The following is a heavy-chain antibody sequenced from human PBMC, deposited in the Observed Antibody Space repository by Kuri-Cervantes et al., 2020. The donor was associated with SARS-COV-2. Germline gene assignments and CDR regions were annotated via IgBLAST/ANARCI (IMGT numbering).Heavy chain of an antibody. CDR3: ARGAYCSSTSCYNENYFDY. CDR1: GGSISSSSYY. D-gene: IGHD2-2*02. CDR2: IYYSGST. J-gene: IGHJ4*02. Sequence: SETLSLTCTVSGGSISSSSYYWGWIRQPPGKGLEWIGSIYYSGSTYYNPSPKSRVAISVDTSKNQFSLKLSSVTAADTAVYYCARGAYCSSTSCYNENYFDYWGQGTLVTVSS. V-gene: IGHV4-39*07.